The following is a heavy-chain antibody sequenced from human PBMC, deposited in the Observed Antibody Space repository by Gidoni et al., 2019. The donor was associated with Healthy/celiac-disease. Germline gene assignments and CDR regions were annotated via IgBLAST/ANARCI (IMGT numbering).Heavy chain of an antibody. D-gene: IGHD6-13*01. CDR2: ISYDGSNK. Sequence: QVQLVESGGGVVQPGRPLRLSCAASGFTFSSYAMPWVRQAPGKGLEGVAVISYDGSNKYYADSVKGRFTISRDNSKNTLYLQMNSLRAEDTAVYYCARDRAGSSWATNYYYYYGMDVWGQGTTVTVSS. CDR1: GFTFSSYA. CDR3: ARDRAGSSWATNYYYYYGMDV. V-gene: IGHV3-30-3*01. J-gene: IGHJ6*02.